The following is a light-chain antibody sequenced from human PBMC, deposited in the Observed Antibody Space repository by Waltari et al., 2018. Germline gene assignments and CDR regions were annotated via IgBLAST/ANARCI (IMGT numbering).Light chain of an antibody. J-gene: IGLJ1*01. CDR2: RKN. Sequence: QSVLTQPPSASGTPGQRVTISCSGSSSNIGSNYVYWYQQLPGTAPKLLIYRKNQRHAGVPDRFSGSKSGTSASLAISGLRSEDEADYYCAAWDDSLSAFYVFGTGTKVTVL. CDR1: SSNIGSNY. CDR3: AAWDDSLSAFYV. V-gene: IGLV1-47*01.